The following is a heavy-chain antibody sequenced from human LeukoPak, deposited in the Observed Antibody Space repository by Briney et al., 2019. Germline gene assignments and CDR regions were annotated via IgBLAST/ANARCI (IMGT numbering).Heavy chain of an antibody. V-gene: IGHV3-74*01. CDR1: GFTFSSYW. CDR2: INVDGSHT. CDR3: AKERYY. Sequence: GGSLRLSCVASGFTFSSYWMHWVRQTPGKGLVWVSRINVDGSHTNYADSVKGRFTVSRDNAKNTLYLQMNSLRAEDTAVYYCAKERYYWGQGTLVTVSS. J-gene: IGHJ4*02.